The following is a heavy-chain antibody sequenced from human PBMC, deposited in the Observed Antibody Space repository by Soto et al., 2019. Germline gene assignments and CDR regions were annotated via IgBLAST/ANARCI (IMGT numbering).Heavy chain of an antibody. V-gene: IGHV3-7*01. CDR3: SRDTTGLLDY. J-gene: IGHJ4*02. CDR2: TKKDGSGS. D-gene: IGHD1-1*01. CDR1: GSTFDNYY. Sequence: PGGSLRLSGAASGSTFDNYYMAWVGQAPGKGLEWVANTKKDGSGSNYVDSMKARFTISRDNAKNSLYLQMTNLRAEDWGVHICSRDTTGLLDYWGQGTLVTVSS.